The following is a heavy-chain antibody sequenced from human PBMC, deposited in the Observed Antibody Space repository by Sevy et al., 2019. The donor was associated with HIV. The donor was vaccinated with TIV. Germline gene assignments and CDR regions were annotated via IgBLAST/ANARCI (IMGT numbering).Heavy chain of an antibody. V-gene: IGHV3-11*01. Sequence: GGSLRLSCAASGFTFSDYYMSWIRQAPGKGLEWVSYISSSGSTIYYADSVKGRFTISRDNAKNSLYLQMNSLRAEDTDVYYCARDLGIAVAGTIYYDSSGKGAFDIWGQGTMVTVSS. J-gene: IGHJ3*02. D-gene: IGHD6-19*01. CDR1: GFTFSDYY. CDR2: ISSSGSTI. CDR3: ARDLGIAVAGTIYYDSSGKGAFDI.